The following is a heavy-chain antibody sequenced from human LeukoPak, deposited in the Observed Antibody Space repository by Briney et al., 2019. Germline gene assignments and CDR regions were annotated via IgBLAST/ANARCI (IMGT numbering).Heavy chain of an antibody. CDR2: MYYSGIT. D-gene: IGHD1-7*01. J-gene: IGHJ4*02. CDR3: ARSNWDSNVGIDY. CDR1: GGSISSSSYY. Sequence: SETLSLTCTVSGGSISSSSYYWGWIRQPPGKGLEWIGTMYYSGITYYNPSLKSRVTTSVDTSKNQFTLKVSSVTAADTAVYYCARSNWDSNVGIDYWGPGILVIVSS. V-gene: IGHV4-39*01.